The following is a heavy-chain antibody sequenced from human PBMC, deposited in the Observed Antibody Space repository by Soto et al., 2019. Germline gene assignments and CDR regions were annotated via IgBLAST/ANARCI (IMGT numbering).Heavy chain of an antibody. D-gene: IGHD6-25*01. CDR1: GGTFSSYA. V-gene: IGHV1-18*01. CDR3: ARISASIRPRAGYYYYYGMDV. Sequence: GASVKVSCKASGGTFSSYAISLVRQAPGQGLEWMGWISAYNGNTNYAQKLQGRVTMTTDTSTSTAYMELRSLRSDDTAVYYCARISASIRPRAGYYYYYGMDVWGQGTTVTVSS. CDR2: ISAYNGNT. J-gene: IGHJ6*02.